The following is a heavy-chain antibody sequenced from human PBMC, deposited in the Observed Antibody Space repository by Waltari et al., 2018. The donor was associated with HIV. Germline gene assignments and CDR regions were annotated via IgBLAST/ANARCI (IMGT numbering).Heavy chain of an antibody. D-gene: IGHD3-22*01. J-gene: IGHJ6*02. CDR1: GVPLGPGSYS. CDR2: VYNSGNT. Sequence: QVLLQESGPGRLKPSETLSLTCGLSGVPLGPGSYSVNWVRQPAGTAMEWNGRVYNSGNTNYSPSLRGRVTISIDTSKNQFSLNLNSVTAADTAVYFCARDHAVVLSSNPRQSVYYYYGMDVWGQGTTVTVSS. CDR3: ARDHAVVLSSNPRQSVYYYYGMDV. V-gene: IGHV4-61*02.